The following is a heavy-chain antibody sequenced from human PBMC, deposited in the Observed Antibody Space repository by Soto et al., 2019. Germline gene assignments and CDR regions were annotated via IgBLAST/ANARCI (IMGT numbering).Heavy chain of an antibody. CDR2: INAGNGNT. V-gene: IGHV1-3*01. CDR3: ARVLDYYDSSGYYPDY. Sequence: GASVKVSCKASGYTFTSYAMHWVRQAPGQRLEWMGWINAGNGNTKYSQKFQGRVTITRDTSASTAYMELSSLRSEDTAVYYCARVLDYYDSSGYYPDYWGQGTLVTVSS. J-gene: IGHJ4*02. CDR1: GYTFTSYA. D-gene: IGHD3-22*01.